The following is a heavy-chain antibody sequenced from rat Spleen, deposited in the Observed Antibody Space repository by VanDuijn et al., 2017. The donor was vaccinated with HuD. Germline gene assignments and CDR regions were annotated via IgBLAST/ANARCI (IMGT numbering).Heavy chain of an antibody. Sequence: EVQLVESDGGLVQPGRSLKLSCAASGFTFSDYYMAWVRQAPKKGLEWVATIIYDGSRTYYRNSVKGRFTISRDNAKNSLYLQMDSLKSEDTATYYCARRHYGYTDYFDYWGQGVMVTVSS. D-gene: IGHD1-9*01. CDR3: ARRHYGYTDYFDY. V-gene: IGHV5S10*01. CDR1: GFTFSDYY. J-gene: IGHJ2*01. CDR2: IIYDGSRT.